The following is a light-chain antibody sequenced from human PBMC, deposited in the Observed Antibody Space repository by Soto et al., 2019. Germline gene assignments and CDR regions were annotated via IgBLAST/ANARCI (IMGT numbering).Light chain of an antibody. CDR1: SSNIGAGYD. CDR2: GNS. J-gene: IGLJ2*01. CDR3: QSYDSSLSGSRVV. V-gene: IGLV1-40*01. Sequence: QSVLTQPPSVSGAPGQRVTISCTGSSSNIGAGYDVHWYQQLPGTAPKLLIYGNSNRPSGVPDRFSGSKSGTSASLAITGVQADDEYDYYCQSYDSSLSGSRVVFGGGTKLTVL.